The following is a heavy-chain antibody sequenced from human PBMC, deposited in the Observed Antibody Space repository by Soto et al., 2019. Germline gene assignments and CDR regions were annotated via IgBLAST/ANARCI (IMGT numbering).Heavy chain of an antibody. CDR1: GYTFTSYY. V-gene: IGHV1-46*01. CDR2: INPSGGST. D-gene: IGHD2-21*02. CDR3: ARLVTHALWFDP. J-gene: IGHJ5*02. Sequence: ASVKVSCKASGYTFTSYYMHWVRQAPGQGLEWMGIINPSGGSTGYAQKFQGRVTMTRDTSTSTVYMELSSLRSEDTAVYYCARLVTHALWFDPWGQGTLVTVSS.